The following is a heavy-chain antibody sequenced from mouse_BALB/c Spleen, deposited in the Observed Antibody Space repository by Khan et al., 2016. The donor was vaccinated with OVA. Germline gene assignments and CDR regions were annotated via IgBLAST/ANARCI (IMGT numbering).Heavy chain of an antibody. CDR1: GYTFTNYG. CDR3: ARRSIDYGYFDV. D-gene: IGHD1-1*02. J-gene: IGHJ1*01. V-gene: IGHV9-3*02. CDR2: INTNTGEP. Sequence: QIQLVQSGPELKKPGETVKISCKASGYTFTNYGMNWVKQAPGKGLKWMGWINTNTGEPTYAEEFKGRFAFSLETSASTAYLQINNLKNEDTATYFCARRSIDYGYFDVWGAGTTVTVSS.